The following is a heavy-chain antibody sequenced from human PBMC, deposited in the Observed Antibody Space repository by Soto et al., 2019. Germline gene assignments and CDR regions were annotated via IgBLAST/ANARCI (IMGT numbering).Heavy chain of an antibody. CDR3: ARHVNRVAIFDY. D-gene: IGHD2-21*01. CDR2: INYSGST. Sequence: QVQLQESGPGLVKPSETLSLTCTVSGGSISSYYWSWIWQPPGKGLGWIGYINYSGSTTYNPSLRSRVTISVDTSKYQMSLLLSSVTAGDTGVYLCARHVNRVAIFDYWGQGTLVTVSA. J-gene: IGHJ4*02. V-gene: IGHV4-59*08. CDR1: GGSISSYY.